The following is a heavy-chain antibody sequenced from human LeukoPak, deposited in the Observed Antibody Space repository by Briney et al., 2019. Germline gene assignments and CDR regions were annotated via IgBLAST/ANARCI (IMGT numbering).Heavy chain of an antibody. CDR1: GYSFTSNW. Sequence: GESLKISCNGSGYSFTSNWISWVRQMPGKGLEWMGRIDPSDSHINYSPSFQGHVTISVDKSISSAYLQWSSLRASDTAMYYCARQGRGSYRRDFDYWGQGTLVTVSS. CDR3: ARQGRGSYRRDFDY. CDR2: IDPSDSHI. D-gene: IGHD1-26*01. J-gene: IGHJ4*02. V-gene: IGHV5-10-1*01.